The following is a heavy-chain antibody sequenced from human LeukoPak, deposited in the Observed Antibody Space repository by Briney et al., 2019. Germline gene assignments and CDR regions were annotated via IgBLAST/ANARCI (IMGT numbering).Heavy chain of an antibody. CDR1: GFTFSSYG. CDR3: TNGDYASASFDY. D-gene: IGHD4-17*01. CDR2: ISGSGGST. Sequence: QTGGSLRLSCAASGFTFSSYGMSWVRQAPGKGLEWVSAISGSGGSTYYADSVKGRFTISRDNSKNTLYLQMNSLRAEDTAVYYCTNGDYASASFDYWGQGTLVTVSS. V-gene: IGHV3-23*01. J-gene: IGHJ4*02.